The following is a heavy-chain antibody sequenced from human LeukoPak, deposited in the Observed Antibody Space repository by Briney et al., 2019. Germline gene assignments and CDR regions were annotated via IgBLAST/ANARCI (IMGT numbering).Heavy chain of an antibody. Sequence: SETLSLTCTVSGGSISSYYWSWIRQPPGKGLEWIGYIYYSGSTSYNPSLKSRVTISVDTSKNQFSLKLSSVTAADTAVYYCARDSSSWYINAFDIWGQGTMVTVSS. CDR2: IYYSGST. CDR1: GGSISSYY. CDR3: ARDSSSWYINAFDI. J-gene: IGHJ3*02. D-gene: IGHD6-13*01. V-gene: IGHV4-59*01.